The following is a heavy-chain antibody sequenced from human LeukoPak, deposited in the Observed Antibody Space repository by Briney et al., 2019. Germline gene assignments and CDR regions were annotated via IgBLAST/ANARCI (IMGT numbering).Heavy chain of an antibody. J-gene: IGHJ4*02. CDR3: ASRGYSYGYHY. CDR2: INPNSGGT. D-gene: IGHD5-18*01. CDR1: GYTFTGYY. V-gene: IGHV1-2*02. Sequence: ASVKVSCKASGYTFTGYYTHWVRQAPGQGLEWMGWINPNSGGTNYAQKFQGRVTMTKDTSISTTYMELSSLRSEDTAVYYCASRGYSYGYHYWGQGTLVTVSS.